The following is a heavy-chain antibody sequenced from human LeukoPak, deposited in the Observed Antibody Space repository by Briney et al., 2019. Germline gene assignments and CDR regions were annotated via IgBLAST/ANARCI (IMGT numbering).Heavy chain of an antibody. Sequence: SETLSLTCTVSGGSLSSGSDYWSWIRQSAGKGLEWIGRIYASGSTNYNPSLKSRVTISVDTSKNQFSLKLSSVTAADTAVYYCARGEWSGWQYWGQGTLVTVSS. V-gene: IGHV4-61*02. CDR1: GGSLSSGSDY. CDR2: IYASGST. D-gene: IGHD6-19*01. CDR3: ARGEWSGWQY. J-gene: IGHJ4*02.